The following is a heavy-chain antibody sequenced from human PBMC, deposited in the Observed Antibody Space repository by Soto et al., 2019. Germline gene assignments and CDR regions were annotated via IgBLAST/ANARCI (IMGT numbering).Heavy chain of an antibody. V-gene: IGHV4-31*03. D-gene: IGHD2-2*01. CDR2: IYYSGST. J-gene: IGHJ4*02. CDR3: ARVGYCSSTPCWAIGYFDS. Sequence: TLSLTCTVSGGSISSGGYYWSWIRQHPGKGLEWIGYIYYSGSTYYNPSLKSRVTISVDTSKNQFSLKLTSVTAADTAVYYCARVGYCSSTPCWAIGYFDSWGQGTLVTVSS. CDR1: GGSISSGGYY.